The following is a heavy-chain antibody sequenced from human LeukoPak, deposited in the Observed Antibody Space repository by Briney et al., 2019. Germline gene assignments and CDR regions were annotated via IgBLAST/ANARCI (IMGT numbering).Heavy chain of an antibody. CDR2: INHSGST. CDR3: ARLAVAGTYYGMDV. CDR1: GGSISSYY. Sequence: SETLSLTCTVSGGSISSYYWSWIRQPPGKGLEWIGEINHSGSTNYNPSLKSRVTISVDTSKNQFSLKLSSVTAADTAVYYCARLAVAGTYYGMDVWGQGTTVTVSS. D-gene: IGHD6-19*01. J-gene: IGHJ6*02. V-gene: IGHV4-34*01.